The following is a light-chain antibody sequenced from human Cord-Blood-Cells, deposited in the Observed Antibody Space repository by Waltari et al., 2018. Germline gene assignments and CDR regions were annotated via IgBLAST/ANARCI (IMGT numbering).Light chain of an antibody. CDR1: QDISNY. V-gene: IGKV1-33*01. J-gene: IGKJ2*01. Sequence: DIQMTQSPSSLSASVGDRVTITCQASQDISNYLNWYQQKPGKAPKLLIYDASNLETGVPSRFSGSGSWTDFTFTISSLQPEDIATYYCQQYDNLYTVGQGTKLEIK. CDR2: DAS. CDR3: QQYDNLYT.